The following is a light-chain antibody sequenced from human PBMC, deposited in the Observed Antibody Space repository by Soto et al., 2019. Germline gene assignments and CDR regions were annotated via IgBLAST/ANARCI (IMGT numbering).Light chain of an antibody. J-gene: IGKJ5*01. Sequence: DIQMTQSPSTLSASVGDRVTISCRARESISRKVAWYQQKPGKAPKLLIYDVSSLESGVTSRFSGSGSGTEFTLTISSLQPDDFATYYCQQYSSSSITFDQGTRLEIE. CDR2: DVS. V-gene: IGKV1-5*01. CDR3: QQYSSSSIT. CDR1: ESISRK.